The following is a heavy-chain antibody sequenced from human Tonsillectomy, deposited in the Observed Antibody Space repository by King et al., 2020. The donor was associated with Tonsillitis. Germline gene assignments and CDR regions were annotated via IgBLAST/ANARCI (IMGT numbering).Heavy chain of an antibody. CDR3: AKDRGKYSSSSGFDY. CDR2: ISWNSGSI. Sequence: VQLVESGGGLVQPGRSLRLSCAASGFTFDDYAMHWVRQAPGKGLEWVSGISWNSGSIGYADSVKGRFTISRDNAKNSLYLEMNSLRDEDTALYYCAKDRGKYSSSSGFDYWGQGTLVTVSS. CDR1: GFTFDDYA. J-gene: IGHJ4*02. V-gene: IGHV3-9*01. D-gene: IGHD6-6*01.